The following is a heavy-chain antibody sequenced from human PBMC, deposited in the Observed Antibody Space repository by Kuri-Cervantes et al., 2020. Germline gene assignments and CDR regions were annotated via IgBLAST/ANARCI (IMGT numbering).Heavy chain of an antibody. CDR2: ISYDGGNK. V-gene: IGHV3-30-3*01. J-gene: IGHJ3*02. D-gene: IGHD6-19*01. CDR1: GFTFSSYA. CDR3: AKDSYSSGWYGDDAFDI. Sequence: GGSLRLSCAASGFTFSSYAMHWVRQAPGKGLEWVAVISYDGGNKYYADSVKGRFTISRDNSKSTLYLLMNSLRAEDTAVYYCAKDSYSSGWYGDDAFDIWGQGTMVTVSS.